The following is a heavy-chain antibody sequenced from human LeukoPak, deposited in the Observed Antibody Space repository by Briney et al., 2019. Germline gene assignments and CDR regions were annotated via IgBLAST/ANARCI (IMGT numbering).Heavy chain of an antibody. Sequence: GGSLRLSCAASGFTFSSYAMSWVRQAPGKGLEWVSAIRDRTSSTYYADSVEGRFTISRDNSKNTLYLHMNSLRAEDTAVYYCAKLLVPYYYYDMDVWGQGTTVTVSS. J-gene: IGHJ6*02. CDR1: GFTFSSYA. CDR2: IRDRTSST. V-gene: IGHV3-23*01. CDR3: AKLLVPYYYYDMDV.